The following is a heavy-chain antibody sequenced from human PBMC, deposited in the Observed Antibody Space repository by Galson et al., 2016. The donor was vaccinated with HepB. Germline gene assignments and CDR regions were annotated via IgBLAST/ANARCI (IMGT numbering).Heavy chain of an antibody. J-gene: IGHJ4*02. CDR2: IGGSDGKT. Sequence: SLRLSCAASGFTFSSYAMSWVRQAPGKGLQWVSTIGGSDGKTYYADSVKGRFTISRDNSKNTLYLQLNSLRAEDTALYYCAKDQSHCWSHFDSWGQGTLVTVSS. V-gene: IGHV3-23*01. CDR1: GFTFSSYA. D-gene: IGHD3-3*02. CDR3: AKDQSHCWSHFDS.